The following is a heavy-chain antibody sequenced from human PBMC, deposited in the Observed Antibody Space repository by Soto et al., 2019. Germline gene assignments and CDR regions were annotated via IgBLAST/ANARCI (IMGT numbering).Heavy chain of an antibody. V-gene: IGHV4-34*01. CDR2: INHSGST. J-gene: IGHJ3*02. CDR1: GGSFSGYY. Sequence: SETLSLTCAVYGGSFSGYYWSWIRQPPGKGLEWIGEINHSGSTNYNPSLKSRVTISVDTSKNQFSLKLSSVTAADTAVYYCAGGPDAFDIWGQGTMVTVSS. CDR3: AGGPDAFDI.